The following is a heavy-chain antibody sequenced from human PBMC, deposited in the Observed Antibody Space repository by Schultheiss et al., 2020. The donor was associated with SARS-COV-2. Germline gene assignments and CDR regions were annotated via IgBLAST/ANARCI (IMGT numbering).Heavy chain of an antibody. CDR1: GGSIRSSSHC. J-gene: IGHJ5*02. CDR3: ARVGVNSAFDGGWFDP. D-gene: IGHD5-12*01. CDR2: IYYSGST. Sequence: SETLSLTCTVSGGSIRSSSHCWGWIRQPPGKGLEWIGYIYYSGSTNYNPSLKSRVTISVDTSKNQFSLKMSSVTAADTAVYYCARVGVNSAFDGGWFDPWGQGSLVTVSS. V-gene: IGHV4-61*05.